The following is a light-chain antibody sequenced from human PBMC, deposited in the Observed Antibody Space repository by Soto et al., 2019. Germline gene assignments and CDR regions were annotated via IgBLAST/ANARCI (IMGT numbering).Light chain of an antibody. CDR1: QSLLHSNGYNY. CDR3: MQALQTFPFT. Sequence: DIVMTQSPLSLSVTPGEPASISCRSSQSLLHSNGYNYLDWYLQKPGQSPQLLIYLGSNRASGVPDRFSGIGSGTDFTLKISRVEAEDVGVYYCMQALQTFPFTFGPGTKVDIK. J-gene: IGKJ3*01. CDR2: LGS. V-gene: IGKV2-28*01.